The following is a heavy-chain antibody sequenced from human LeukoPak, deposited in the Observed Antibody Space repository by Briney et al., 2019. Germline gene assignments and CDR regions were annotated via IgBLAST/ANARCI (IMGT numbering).Heavy chain of an antibody. Sequence: SETLSLTCAVYGGSFSGYYWSWIRQPPGKGLEWIGEINHSGSTDYNPSLKSRVTISVDTSKNQFSLKLSSVTAADTAVYYCARGRTYYYGSGSYFDYWGQGTLVTVSS. CDR1: GGSFSGYY. CDR2: INHSGST. CDR3: ARGRTYYYGSGSYFDY. D-gene: IGHD3-10*01. J-gene: IGHJ4*02. V-gene: IGHV4-34*01.